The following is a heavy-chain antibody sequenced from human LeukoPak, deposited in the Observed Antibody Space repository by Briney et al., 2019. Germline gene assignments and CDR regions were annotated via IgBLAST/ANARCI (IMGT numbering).Heavy chain of an antibody. J-gene: IGHJ4*02. Sequence: ASVKVSCKASGYTFTSYDINWVRQATGQGLEWMGWMNPNSGNTGYAQKFQGRVTMTRNTSISTAYMELSSLRSDDTAVYYCARQLPSPNDHYYFDYWGQGTLVTVSS. D-gene: IGHD1-1*01. CDR2: MNPNSGNT. CDR1: GYTFTSYD. V-gene: IGHV1-8*01. CDR3: ARQLPSPNDHYYFDY.